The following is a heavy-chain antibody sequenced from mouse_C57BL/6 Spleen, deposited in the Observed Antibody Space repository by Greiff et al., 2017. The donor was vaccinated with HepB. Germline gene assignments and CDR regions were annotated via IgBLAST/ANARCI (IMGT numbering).Heavy chain of an antibody. CDR1: GYTFTSYT. D-gene: IGHD1-1*01. CDR2: INPSSGYT. CDR3: ARSSTTVHFDY. V-gene: IGHV1-4*01. Sequence: QVQLKESGAELARPGASVKMSCKASGYTFTSYTMHWVKQRPGQGLEWIGYINPSSGYTKYNQKFKDKATLTADKSSSTAYMQLSSLTSEDSAVYYCARSSTTVHFDYWGQGTTLTVSS. J-gene: IGHJ2*01.